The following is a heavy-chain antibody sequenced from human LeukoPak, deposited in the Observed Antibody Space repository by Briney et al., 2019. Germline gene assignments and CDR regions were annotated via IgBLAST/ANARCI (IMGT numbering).Heavy chain of an antibody. CDR1: GYSFTSYW. CDR3: AFHYGSGRYYFDY. D-gene: IGHD3-10*01. Sequence: GEPLKISCRGSGYSFTSYWSGWVRQMPGKGLGWMGIIYRGDSDTRYSPSFQGQVTISADKSISTAYLQWSSLKSSDTAMYYCAFHYGSGRYYFDYWGQGTLVTVSS. CDR2: IYRGDSDT. J-gene: IGHJ4*02. V-gene: IGHV5-51*01.